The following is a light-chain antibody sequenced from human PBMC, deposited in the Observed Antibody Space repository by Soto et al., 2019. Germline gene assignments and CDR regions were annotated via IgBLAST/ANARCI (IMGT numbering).Light chain of an antibody. Sequence: DIQMTQSPSTLSASVGDRVTITCRASQSLSSWLAWYQQKPGKAPKLLIYDASSLESGVPSRFSGSGSGTEFTLTIRSLQPDDCATYFCQQYNSYSITFGPGTKVDVK. V-gene: IGKV1-5*01. CDR1: QSLSSW. CDR3: QQYNSYSIT. CDR2: DAS. J-gene: IGKJ3*01.